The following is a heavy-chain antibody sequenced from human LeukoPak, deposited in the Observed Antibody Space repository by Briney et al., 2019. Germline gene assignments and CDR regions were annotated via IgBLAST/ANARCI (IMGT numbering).Heavy chain of an antibody. CDR2: IYYSGST. CDR3: ARTADYDFWSGYNY. V-gene: IGHV4-59*01. J-gene: IGHJ4*02. CDR1: GGSISSYY. Sequence: SETLSLTCTVSGGSISSYYWSWIRQPPGKGLEWIGYIYYSGSTNYNPSLKSRVTISVDTSKNRFSLKLSSVTAADTAVYYCARTADYDFWSGYNYWGQGTLVTVSS. D-gene: IGHD3-3*01.